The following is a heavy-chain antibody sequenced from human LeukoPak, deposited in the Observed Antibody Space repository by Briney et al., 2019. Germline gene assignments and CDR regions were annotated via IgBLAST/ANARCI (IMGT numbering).Heavy chain of an antibody. CDR3: RMTYYYYYMDV. CDR1: GFTVSSNY. CDR2: IYSGGST. D-gene: IGHD2-21*02. V-gene: IGHV3-66*01. Sequence: PGGSLRLSCAASGFTVSSNYMSWVRQAPGKGLEWVSVIYSGGSTYYADSVKGRFTISRDNSKNTLYLQMNSLRAEDTAVYYCRMTYYYYYMDVWGKGTTVTISS. J-gene: IGHJ6*03.